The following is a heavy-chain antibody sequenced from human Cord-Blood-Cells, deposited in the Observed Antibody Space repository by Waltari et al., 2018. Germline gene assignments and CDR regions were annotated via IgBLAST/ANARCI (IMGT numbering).Heavy chain of an antibody. Sequence: QVQLQQWGAGLLKPSETLSLTCAVYGGSFSGYYWSWIRKPPGKGLEWIGEINHSGSTNDTPALKMRVTISVDTSKNQFSLKLSSVTAADTAVYYCARGVGDMGVAARFDYWGQGTLVTVSS. CDR2: INHSGST. CDR1: GGSFSGYY. D-gene: IGHD2-15*01. CDR3: ARGVGDMGVAARFDY. J-gene: IGHJ4*02. V-gene: IGHV4-34*01.